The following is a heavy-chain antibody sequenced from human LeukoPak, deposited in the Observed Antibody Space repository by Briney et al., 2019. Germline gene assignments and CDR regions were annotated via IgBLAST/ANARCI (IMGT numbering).Heavy chain of an antibody. CDR2: IYTSGST. D-gene: IGHD6-19*01. Sequence: SETLSLTCTVSGGSISSYYWSWIRQPAGKGLEWIGRIYTSGSTNYNPSLKSRVTMSVDTSKNQFSLKLSSVTAADTAVYYCARDKFRSASDYSSVWNWFDPWGQGTLVTASS. J-gene: IGHJ5*02. V-gene: IGHV4-4*07. CDR3: ARDKFRSASDYSSVWNWFDP. CDR1: GGSISSYY.